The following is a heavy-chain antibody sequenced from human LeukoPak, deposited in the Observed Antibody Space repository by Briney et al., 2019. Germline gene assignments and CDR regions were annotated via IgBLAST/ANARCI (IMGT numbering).Heavy chain of an antibody. J-gene: IGHJ5*02. CDR3: AKGLVSPTVTTGTQT. CDR1: GFTVSSNY. D-gene: IGHD4-17*01. V-gene: IGHV3-23*01. CDR2: ISGSGGST. Sequence: GGSLRLSCAASGFTVSSNYMSWVRQAPGKGLEWVSAISGSGGSTYYADSVKGRFTISRDNSKNTLYLQMNSLRAEDTAVYYCAKGLVSPTVTTGTQTWGQGTLVTVSS.